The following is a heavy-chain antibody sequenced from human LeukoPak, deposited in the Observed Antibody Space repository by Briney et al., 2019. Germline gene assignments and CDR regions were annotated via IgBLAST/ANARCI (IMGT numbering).Heavy chain of an antibody. CDR2: ISSDGSNK. CDR1: GFTFSNYA. J-gene: IGHJ4*02. CDR3: ATDLNYYDSSGLDDY. V-gene: IGHV3-30-3*01. Sequence: PGRSLRLSCAASGFTFSNYAMHWVRQAPGEGLEWVAVISSDGSNKYYADSVKGRFTISRDNAKNSLYLQMNSLRAEDTAVYYCATDLNYYDSSGLDDYWGQETLVTVSS. D-gene: IGHD3-22*01.